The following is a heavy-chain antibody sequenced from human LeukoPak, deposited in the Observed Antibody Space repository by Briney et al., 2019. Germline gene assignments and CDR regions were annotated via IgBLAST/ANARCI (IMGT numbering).Heavy chain of an antibody. CDR1: GGSFSGYY. V-gene: IGHV4-34*01. D-gene: IGHD4-17*01. Sequence: SETLSLTCAVYGGSFSGYYWNWIRQPPGKGLEWIGEINHSGSTNYNPSLKSRVTISVDTSKNQFSLKMRSVTAADTAVYYCARGGDYGARYNWFDYWGQGTLVTVSS. CDR3: ARGGDYGARYNWFDY. J-gene: IGHJ5*01. CDR2: INHSGST.